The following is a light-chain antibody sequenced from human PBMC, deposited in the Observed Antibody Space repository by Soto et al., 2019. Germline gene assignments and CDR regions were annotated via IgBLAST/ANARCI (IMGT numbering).Light chain of an antibody. V-gene: IGKV3-15*01. CDR1: QSVSSN. CDR2: GAS. J-gene: IGKJ2*01. CDR3: QQYNNWPPYT. Sequence: EIVMTQSPATLSVSPGERATLSCRASQSVSSNLAWYQQKPGQAPRRLIYGASTRATGIPARFSGSGSGTEFTLTISSLQSEDFAVYYRQQYNNWPPYTFGQGTKLEIK.